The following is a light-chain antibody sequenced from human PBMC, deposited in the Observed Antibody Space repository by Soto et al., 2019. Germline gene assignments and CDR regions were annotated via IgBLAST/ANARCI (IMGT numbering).Light chain of an antibody. J-gene: IGLJ1*01. Sequence: QSVLTRPPSASGTPGQRVTISCSGSSSNIRSNYVYWYQQLPGTAPKLLIYRNNQRPSGVPDRFSGSKSGTSASLAISGLRSEDEADYYCAAWDDSLSEVFGTGTKVTVL. V-gene: IGLV1-47*01. CDR3: AAWDDSLSEV. CDR2: RNN. CDR1: SSNIRSNY.